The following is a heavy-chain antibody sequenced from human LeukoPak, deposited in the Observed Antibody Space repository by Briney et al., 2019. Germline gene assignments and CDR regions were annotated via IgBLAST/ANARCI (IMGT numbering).Heavy chain of an antibody. V-gene: IGHV3-23*01. J-gene: IGHJ4*02. CDR2: ISCSGGST. D-gene: IGHD3-10*01. CDR3: ARAVSHYYGSGSYAYYFDY. CDR1: GFTFSSYA. Sequence: GGSLRLSCAASGFTFSSYAMSWVRQAPGKGLEWVSAISCSGGSTYYADSVKGRFTISRDNSKNTLYLQMNSLRAEDTAVYYCARAVSHYYGSGSYAYYFDYWGQGTLVTVSS.